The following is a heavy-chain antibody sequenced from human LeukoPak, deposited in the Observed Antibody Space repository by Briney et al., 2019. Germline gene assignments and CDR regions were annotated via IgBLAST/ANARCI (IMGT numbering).Heavy chain of an antibody. J-gene: IGHJ3*02. CDR2: IYTSGST. D-gene: IGHD6-13*01. CDR1: GGSISSYY. CDR3: ARDWGSSSWYSDAFDI. V-gene: IGHV4-4*07. Sequence: LETLSLTCTVSGGSISSYYWSWIRQPAGKGLEWIGRIYTSGSTNYNPSLKSRVTMSVDTSKNQFSLKLSSVTAADTAVYYCARDWGSSSWYSDAFDIWGQGTMVTVSS.